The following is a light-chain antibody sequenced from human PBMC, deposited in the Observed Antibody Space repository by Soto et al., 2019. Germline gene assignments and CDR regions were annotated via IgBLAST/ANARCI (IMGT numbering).Light chain of an antibody. J-gene: IGLJ2*01. V-gene: IGLV2-11*01. Sequence: QSVLTQPRSVSGSPGQPVTISCTGTSSDVGGYNYVSWYQQHPGKAPKFIIYDVNKRPSGVPDRFSGSKSGTTASLTISGLQADDEADYYCCSYAGSYTMLFGGGTKLTVL. CDR3: CSYAGSYTML. CDR2: DVN. CDR1: SSDVGGYNY.